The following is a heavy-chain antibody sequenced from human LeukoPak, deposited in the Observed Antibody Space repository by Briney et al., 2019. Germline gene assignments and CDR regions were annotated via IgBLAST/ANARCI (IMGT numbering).Heavy chain of an antibody. CDR3: ARARESMAVSGSYFDY. V-gene: IGHV4-30-2*01. J-gene: IGHJ4*02. CDR2: IFHTGNT. D-gene: IGHD6-19*01. CDR1: GDSISSGDYS. Sequence: SETLSLTCAVSGDSISSGDYSWSWIRQPPGKGLEWIGYIFHTGNTYHNPSLKSRVTISVDRSKNQFSLKLSSVTAADTAVYYCARARESMAVSGSYFDYWGREPWSPSPQ.